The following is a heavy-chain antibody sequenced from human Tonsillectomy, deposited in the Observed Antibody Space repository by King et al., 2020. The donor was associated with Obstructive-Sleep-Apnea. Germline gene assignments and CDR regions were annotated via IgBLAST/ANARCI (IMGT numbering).Heavy chain of an antibody. D-gene: IGHD3-16*02. Sequence: LQLQESGPRLVKPSQTMSLACSVSGDSISSDGYYWRWIRLHPGKGLGGIGDIYYSGSTKYKPSLQSRVAISLDTSKNQFSLNLKSVTAADTAVYFCARVGDGYDYVWGSYHPFDYWGQGIPVTVSS. J-gene: IGHJ4*02. CDR3: ARVGDGYDYVWGSYHPFDY. CDR2: IYYSGST. CDR1: GDSISSDGYY. V-gene: IGHV4-31*03.